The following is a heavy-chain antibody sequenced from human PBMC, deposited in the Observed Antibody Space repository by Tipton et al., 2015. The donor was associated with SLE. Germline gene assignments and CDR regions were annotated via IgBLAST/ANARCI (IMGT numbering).Heavy chain of an antibody. V-gene: IGHV4-39*07. CDR1: GGPISSSRYY. CDR3: ARERSSTSLYYMDV. J-gene: IGHJ6*03. CDR2: IYYSGST. D-gene: IGHD2-2*01. Sequence: TLSLTCTVSGGPISSSRYYLGWIRQPPGKGLEWIGSIYYSGSTYYNPSLKSRVTISVDTSKNQFSLKLSSVTAADTAVYYCARERSSTSLYYMDVWGKGTTVTVSS.